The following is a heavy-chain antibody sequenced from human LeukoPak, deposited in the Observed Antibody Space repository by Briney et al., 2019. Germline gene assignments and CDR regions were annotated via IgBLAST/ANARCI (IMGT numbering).Heavy chain of an antibody. J-gene: IGHJ4*02. Sequence: GGSLRLSCAASGFTFSSYAMSWVRQAPGKGPEWVSGISGSGGSTDYADSVKGRFTISRDNSKNTLYLQMNSLRAEDTAVYYCAKDLWGFVEVAAILDYWGQGILVTVSS. CDR1: GFTFSSYA. D-gene: IGHD2-15*01. CDR3: AKDLWGFVEVAAILDY. CDR2: ISGSGGST. V-gene: IGHV3-23*01.